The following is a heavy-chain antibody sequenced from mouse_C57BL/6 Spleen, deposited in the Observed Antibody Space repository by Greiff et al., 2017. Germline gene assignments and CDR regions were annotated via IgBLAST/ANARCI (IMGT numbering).Heavy chain of an antibody. D-gene: IGHD1-1*01. J-gene: IGHJ2*01. V-gene: IGHV1-75*01. CDR2: IFPGSGST. Sequence: VQLQQSGPELVKPGASVKISCKASGYTFTDYYINWVKQRPGQGLEWIGWIFPGSGSTYYNEKFKGKATLTVDKSSSTAYMLLSSLTSEDSAVYFCAREEGTTVVAPFDYWGQGTTLTVSS. CDR1: GYTFTDYY. CDR3: AREEGTTVVAPFDY.